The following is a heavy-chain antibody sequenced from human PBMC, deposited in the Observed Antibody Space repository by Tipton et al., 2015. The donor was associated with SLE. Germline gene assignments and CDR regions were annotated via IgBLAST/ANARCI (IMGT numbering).Heavy chain of an antibody. CDR2: IYYSGST. CDR3: ARGGYQLLRD. CDR1: GGSISSYY. Sequence: SLTCTVSGGSISSYYWSWIRQPPGKGLEWIGYIYYSGSTNYNPSLKSRVTISVDTSKNQFSLKLSSVTAADTAVYYCARGGYQLLRDWGQGTLVTVSS. V-gene: IGHV4-59*01. D-gene: IGHD2-2*01. J-gene: IGHJ4*02.